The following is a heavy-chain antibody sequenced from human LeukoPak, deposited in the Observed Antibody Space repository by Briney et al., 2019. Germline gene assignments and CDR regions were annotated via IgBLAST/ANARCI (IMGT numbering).Heavy chain of an antibody. D-gene: IGHD6-19*01. J-gene: IGHJ4*02. V-gene: IGHV4-4*02. CDR1: GGSISSSNW. CDR3: ARGGGVQWLDPFDY. CDR2: IYHSGST. Sequence: NSSGTLSLTCAVSGGSISSSNWWSWVRQPPGKGLEWIGEIYHSGSTNYNPSLKSRVTISVDKSKNQFSLKLSSVTAADTAVYYCARGGGVQWLDPFDYWGQGTLVTVSS.